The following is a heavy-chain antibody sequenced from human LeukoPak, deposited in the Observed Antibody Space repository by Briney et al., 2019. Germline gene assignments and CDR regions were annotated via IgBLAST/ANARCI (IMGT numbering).Heavy chain of an antibody. V-gene: IGHV3-23*01. CDR1: GFTFKSYG. Sequence: GGSLTLSCAASGFTFKSYGVTWVRQVPGKGLEWVSSITGAGSSTKYADSVNGRFTISRDNSKNTVSLQMTGLRAEDTAVYYCARKVAVAMDLDYWGQGTLVTVSS. J-gene: IGHJ4*02. CDR3: ARKVAVAMDLDY. D-gene: IGHD5-18*01. CDR2: ITGAGSST.